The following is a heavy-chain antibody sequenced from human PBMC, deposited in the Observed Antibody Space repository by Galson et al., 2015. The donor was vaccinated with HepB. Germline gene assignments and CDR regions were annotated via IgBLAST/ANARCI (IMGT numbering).Heavy chain of an antibody. D-gene: IGHD2-2*01. CDR2: IIPILGIA. J-gene: IGHJ3*02. CDR1: GGTFCSYA. V-gene: IGHV1-69*10. Sequence: SVKVSCKASGGTFCSYAISWVRQAPGQGLEWVGGIIPILGIANYAQKFQGRVTITADKSTSTAYMELSSLRSEDTAVYYCARDQYCSSTSCYGENAFDIWGQGTMVTVSS. CDR3: ARDQYCSSTSCYGENAFDI.